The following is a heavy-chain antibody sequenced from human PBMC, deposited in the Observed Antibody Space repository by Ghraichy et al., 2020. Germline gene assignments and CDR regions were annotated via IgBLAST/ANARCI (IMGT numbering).Heavy chain of an antibody. J-gene: IGHJ3*02. CDR2: IYYSGST. CDR1: GGSISSSSYY. CDR3: ARHGPYYYDSSDYYQPSDAFDI. V-gene: IGHV4-39*01. Sequence: ESLNISCTVSGGSISSSSYYWGWIRQPPGKGLEWIGSIYYSGSTYYNPSLKSRVTISVDTSKNQFSLKLSSVTAADTAVYYCARHGPYYYDSSDYYQPSDAFDIWGQGTMVTVSS. D-gene: IGHD3-22*01.